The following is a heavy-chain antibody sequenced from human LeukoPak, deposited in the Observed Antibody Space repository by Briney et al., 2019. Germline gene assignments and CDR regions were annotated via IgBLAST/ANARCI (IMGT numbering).Heavy chain of an antibody. D-gene: IGHD1-1*01. Sequence: KPSETLSLTCTVSGDSIISSYYWSWIRQPPGKGLEWIGYVSYSGSTNYNPSLKSRVTISVDTSKNQFSLKLSSVTAPDTAVYYCVRHGTQKYVADYWGQGTLVTVSS. V-gene: IGHV4-59*08. CDR2: VSYSGST. CDR1: GDSIISSYY. J-gene: IGHJ4*02. CDR3: VRHGTQKYVADY.